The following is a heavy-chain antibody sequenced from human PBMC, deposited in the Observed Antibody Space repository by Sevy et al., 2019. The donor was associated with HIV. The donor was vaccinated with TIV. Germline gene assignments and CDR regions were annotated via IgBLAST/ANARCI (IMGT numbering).Heavy chain of an antibody. CDR3: ARVGFDSSGSYHRGGYFDY. D-gene: IGHD3-22*01. J-gene: IGHJ4*02. V-gene: IGHV3-53*01. Sequence: GGCLRLSCAASGFTVSSNYMNCVRQAPGKGLEWVSIIYSGGSTYYAESVKGRFTISRDNSKNTLYLQMNSLRAEDTAEYHCARVGFDSSGSYHRGGYFDYWGQGTKVSVSS. CDR2: IYSGGST. CDR1: GFTVSSNY.